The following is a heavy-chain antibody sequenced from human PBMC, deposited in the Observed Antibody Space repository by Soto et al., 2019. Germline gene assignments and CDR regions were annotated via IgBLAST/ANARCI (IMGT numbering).Heavy chain of an antibody. Sequence: PGGSLRLSCAASGFTFSSYAMHWVRQAPGKGLEWVAVISYDGSNKYYADSVKGRFTISRDNSKNTLYLQMNSLRAEDTAVYYCARDPFYGSGSYSDYWGQGTLVTVSS. CDR2: ISYDGSNK. CDR1: GFTFSSYA. CDR3: ARDPFYGSGSYSDY. V-gene: IGHV3-30-3*01. D-gene: IGHD3-10*01. J-gene: IGHJ4*02.